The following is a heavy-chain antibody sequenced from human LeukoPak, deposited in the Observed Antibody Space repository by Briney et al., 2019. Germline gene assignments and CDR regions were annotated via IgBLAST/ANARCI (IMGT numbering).Heavy chain of an antibody. CDR1: GFTFDDYA. Sequence: GRSLRLSCAASGFTFDDYAMHWVRQAPGKGLEWVSGISWDSGSIGYADPVKGRFTISRDNAKNPLYLQMNSLRAEDMALYYCAKDIEYQLLFAFDIWGQGTMVTVSS. J-gene: IGHJ3*02. CDR3: AKDIEYQLLFAFDI. D-gene: IGHD2-2*01. CDR2: ISWDSGSI. V-gene: IGHV3-9*03.